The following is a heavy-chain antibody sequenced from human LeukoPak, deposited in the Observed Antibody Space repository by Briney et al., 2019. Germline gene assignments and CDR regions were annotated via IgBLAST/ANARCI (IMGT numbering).Heavy chain of an antibody. CDR2: ISGSGDST. Sequence: RGSLRLSCAASGFTFSNYAMSWVRQAPGKGLEWVSGISGSGDSTYYGDSVQGRFTISRDNSKNTLYLQMNTLRAEDTAVYYCAKEKQRNFDYWGQGTLVTVSS. CDR3: AKEKQRNFDY. J-gene: IGHJ4*02. V-gene: IGHV3-23*01. CDR1: GFTFSNYA.